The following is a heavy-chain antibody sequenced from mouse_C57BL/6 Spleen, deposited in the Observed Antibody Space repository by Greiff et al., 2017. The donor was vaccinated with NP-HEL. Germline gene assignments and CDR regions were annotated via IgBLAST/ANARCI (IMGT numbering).Heavy chain of an antibody. V-gene: IGHV1-64*01. CDR2: IHPNSGST. Sequence: QVQLQQPGAELVKPGASVKLSCKASGYTFTSYWMHWVKQRPEQGLEWIGMIHPNSGSTNYNEKFKSKATLTVDKSSSTAYMQLSSLTSEDSAVYYCARGDGYQFFYWYFDVWGTGTTVTVSS. D-gene: IGHD2-3*01. CDR3: ARGDGYQFFYWYFDV. J-gene: IGHJ1*03. CDR1: GYTFTSYW.